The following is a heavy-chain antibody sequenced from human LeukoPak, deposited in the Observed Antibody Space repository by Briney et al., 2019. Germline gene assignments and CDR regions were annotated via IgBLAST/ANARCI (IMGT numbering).Heavy chain of an antibody. V-gene: IGHV3-43*02. J-gene: IGHJ4*02. CDR1: GFTFDDYA. CDR2: ISGDGGST. Sequence: AGSLRRSCAGSGFTFDDYAMHWVRQAPGQGMEWVSLISGDGGSTYYADSVKSRFTISRDNSKNSLYLQMNSLRTEDTALYYCAKDMGYNWNASFDYWGQGTLVTVSS. CDR3: AKDMGYNWNASFDY. D-gene: IGHD1-20*01.